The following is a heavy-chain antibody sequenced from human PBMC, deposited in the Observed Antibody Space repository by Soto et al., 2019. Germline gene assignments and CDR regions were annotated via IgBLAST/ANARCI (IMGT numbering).Heavy chain of an antibody. V-gene: IGHV5-51*01. CDR1: GYSFTSYW. J-gene: IGHJ6*03. D-gene: IGHD2-15*01. Sequence: GESLKISCKGSGYSFTSYWIGWVRQMPGKGLEWMGIIYPGDSDTRYSPSFQGQVTISADKSISTAYLQWSSLKASDTAMYYCARGVIYCSGGSCYLFLGKKNYYYYMDVWGKGTRVTVPS. CDR3: ARGVIYCSGGSCYLFLGKKNYYYYMDV. CDR2: IYPGDSDT.